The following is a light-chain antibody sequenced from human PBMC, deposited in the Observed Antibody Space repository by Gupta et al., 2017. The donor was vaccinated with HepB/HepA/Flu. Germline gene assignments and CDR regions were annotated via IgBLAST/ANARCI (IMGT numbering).Light chain of an antibody. J-gene: IGLJ2*01. CDR1: SSNIGAGHD. Sequence: QSVLTQPPSVSGSPGQRITISCTGSSSNIGAGHDVPWYQQPPGTPPKLLIYCNNNRPSGVPDRFSGSKSGTSDSLAITGLEAEDEADYDCQSYDSSMSALFGGGTKLTVL. V-gene: IGLV1-40*01. CDR2: CNN. CDR3: QSYDSSMSAL.